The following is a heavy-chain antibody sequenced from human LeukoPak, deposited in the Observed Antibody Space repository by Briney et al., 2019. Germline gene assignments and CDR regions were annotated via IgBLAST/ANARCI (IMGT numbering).Heavy chain of an antibody. J-gene: IGHJ6*02. Sequence: ASVKVSCKVSGYTLTELSMHWVRQAPGKGLEWMGGFDPEDGETIYAQKFQGRVTMTEDTSTDTAYMELSSLRSEDTAVYYCATGGGSSSWYGKLERPFLMDVWGQGTTVTVSS. V-gene: IGHV1-24*01. CDR2: FDPEDGET. CDR1: GYTLTELS. CDR3: ATGGGSSSWYGKLERPFLMDV. D-gene: IGHD6-13*01.